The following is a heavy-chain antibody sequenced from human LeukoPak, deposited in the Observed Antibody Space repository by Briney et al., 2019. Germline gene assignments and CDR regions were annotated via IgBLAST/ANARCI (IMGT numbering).Heavy chain of an antibody. D-gene: IGHD3-10*01. CDR1: GASISAYY. J-gene: IGHJ4*02. CDR3: ASLWFGDY. CDR2: INHSGST. V-gene: IGHV4-34*01. Sequence: SETLSLTCTVSGASISAYYWSWIRQPPGKGLEWIGEINHSGSTNYNPSLKSRVTISVDTSKNQFSLKLSSVTAADTAVYYCASLWFGDYWGQGTLVTVSS.